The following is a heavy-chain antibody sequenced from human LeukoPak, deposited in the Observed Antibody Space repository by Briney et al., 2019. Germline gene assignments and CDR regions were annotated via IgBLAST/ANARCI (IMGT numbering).Heavy chain of an antibody. V-gene: IGHV3-15*01. J-gene: IGHJ4*02. Sequence: GGSLRLSCAASGFTFSGAWMNWVRQAPGKGLECVGRIKSKTDGGATDYAAPVKGRFTISRDDSKNTLYLQINGLKTEDTAMYYCTTDSSHSAYFSGYWGQGTLVTVAS. CDR1: GFTFSGAW. CDR3: TTDSSHSAYFSGY. CDR2: IKSKTDGGAT. D-gene: IGHD3-22*01.